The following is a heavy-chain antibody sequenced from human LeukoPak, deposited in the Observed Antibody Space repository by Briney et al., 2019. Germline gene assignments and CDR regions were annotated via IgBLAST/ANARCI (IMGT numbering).Heavy chain of an antibody. D-gene: IGHD3-22*01. V-gene: IGHV5-51*01. CDR1: EDNFNTYW. Sequence: PGESLKISCKGSEDNFNTYWIAWVRQMAGKDLEWMGIIYPDDSDTRNSPSFEGQVTISADKSLSIAYLQWRSLKASDSAMYYCTRVGRLSSTYYDATGPGDYWGQGTLVTVSS. CDR2: IYPDDSDT. CDR3: TRVGRLSSTYYDATGPGDY. J-gene: IGHJ4*02.